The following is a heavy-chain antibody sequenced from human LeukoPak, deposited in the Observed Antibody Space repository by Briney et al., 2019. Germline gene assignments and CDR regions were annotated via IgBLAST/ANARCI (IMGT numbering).Heavy chain of an antibody. CDR2: INPNSGGT. CDR1: GYTFTGYY. CDR3: ARDEQVIRFLEWQAQGTIDY. J-gene: IGHJ4*02. Sequence: ASVKVSCKASGYTFTGYYIHWVRQAPGQGLEWMGWINPNSGGTNYAQKFQGRVTMTRDTSISTAYMELSRLRSDDTAVYYCARDEQVIRFLEWQAQGTIDYWGPGTLVTVSS. D-gene: IGHD3-3*01. V-gene: IGHV1-2*02.